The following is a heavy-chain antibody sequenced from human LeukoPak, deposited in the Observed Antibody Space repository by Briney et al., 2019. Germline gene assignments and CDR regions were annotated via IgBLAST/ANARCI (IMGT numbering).Heavy chain of an antibody. Sequence: SETLSLTCSVSGGSITSSSYYWGWIRQPPGKGLEWIGSIYYSGSTYYNPSLKSRVTISVDTSKNQFSLKLSSVTAADTAVYYCARSGKLVGATTHYFDYWGQGTLVTVSS. J-gene: IGHJ4*02. V-gene: IGHV4-39*01. CDR2: IYYSGST. CDR3: ARSGKLVGATTHYFDY. CDR1: GGSITSSSYY. D-gene: IGHD1-26*01.